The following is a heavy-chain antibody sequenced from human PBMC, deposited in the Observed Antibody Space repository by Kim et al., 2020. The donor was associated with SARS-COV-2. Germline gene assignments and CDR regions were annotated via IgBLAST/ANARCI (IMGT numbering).Heavy chain of an antibody. J-gene: IGHJ6*02. V-gene: IGHV3-21*01. CDR3: ARGGRTNLYGLDV. D-gene: IGHD2-15*01. Sequence: YADSVKGRFTISRDNAKNSLYLQMNSLRDEDAAIYYCARGGRTNLYGLDVWGQGTTVTVSS.